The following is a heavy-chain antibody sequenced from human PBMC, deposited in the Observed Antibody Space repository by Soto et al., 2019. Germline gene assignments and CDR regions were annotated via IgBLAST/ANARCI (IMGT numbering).Heavy chain of an antibody. D-gene: IGHD2-15*01. CDR3: ASKGGGSQLPLSY. V-gene: IGHV1-18*04. CDR2: ISAYNGNT. Sequence: QVQLVQSGAEVKKPGASVKVSCKASGYTFTSYGISWVRQAPGQGLEWMGWISAYNGNTNYAQKLQGIVTMTTDTPTSTAYMELRSVRSDDTAVYYCASKGGGSQLPLSYWGQGTLVTVSS. J-gene: IGHJ4*02. CDR1: GYTFTSYG.